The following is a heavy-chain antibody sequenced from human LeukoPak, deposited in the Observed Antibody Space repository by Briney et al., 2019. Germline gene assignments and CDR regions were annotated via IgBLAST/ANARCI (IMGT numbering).Heavy chain of an antibody. CDR3: AKTTTGYSSGRFPGWPVDY. CDR1: GFTFSSYA. D-gene: IGHD6-19*01. J-gene: IGHJ4*02. Sequence: GGSLRLSCAASGFTFSSYAMYWVRQAPGKGLEWVTGIFGSGGSTHYADSVKGRFTISRDNSKNTVYLQMNSLRAEDTAVYYCAKTTTGYSSGRFPGWPVDYWGQGTLVTVSS. V-gene: IGHV3-23*01. CDR2: IFGSGGST.